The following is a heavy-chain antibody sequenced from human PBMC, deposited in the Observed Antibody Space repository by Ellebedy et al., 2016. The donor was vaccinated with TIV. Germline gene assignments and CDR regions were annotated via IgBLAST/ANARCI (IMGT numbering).Heavy chain of an antibody. CDR2: ISSAGTT. Sequence: SETLSLTXTVSGDSMIGTFYYWSWIRQPAGQGLEWLGHISSAGTTYSNPSLNSRGTMSIDTSRNYFSLFLTSVTAADTAVYFCARQCPLSGAYDYWGQGSLVVVSS. D-gene: IGHD5/OR15-5a*01. CDR3: ARQCPLSGAYDY. CDR1: GDSMIGTFYY. V-gene: IGHV4-61*09. J-gene: IGHJ4*02.